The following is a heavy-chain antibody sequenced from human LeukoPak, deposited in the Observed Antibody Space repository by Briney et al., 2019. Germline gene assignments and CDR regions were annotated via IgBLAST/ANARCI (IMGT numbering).Heavy chain of an antibody. Sequence: SETLSLTCSVSGGSISNSSHYWGWIRQPPGKRLEWIGSIFYSGTTFYNPSLQSRVTISVDTSKNQFSLKLSSVTAADTAMYYCASHSSYVSPFRSWGRGPLVTVPP. D-gene: IGHD3-10*02. CDR3: ASHSSYVSPFRS. CDR2: IFYSGTT. V-gene: IGHV4-39*01. J-gene: IGHJ5*02. CDR1: GGSISNSSHY.